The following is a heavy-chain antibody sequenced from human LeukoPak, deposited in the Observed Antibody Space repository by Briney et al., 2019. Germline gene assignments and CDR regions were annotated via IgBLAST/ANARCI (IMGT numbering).Heavy chain of an antibody. CDR1: GFTFNDYA. Sequence: GGSLRLSCAASGFTFNDYAMYWVRQAPGKGLEWVTLISYDGYDKSYADSVRGRFTISRDNSKNTLYLQMNSLRAEDTAVYYCAKAEIAAAGIVLLDYWGQGTLVTVSS. V-gene: IGHV3-30-3*01. CDR2: ISYDGYDK. D-gene: IGHD6-13*01. J-gene: IGHJ4*02. CDR3: AKAEIAAAGIVLLDY.